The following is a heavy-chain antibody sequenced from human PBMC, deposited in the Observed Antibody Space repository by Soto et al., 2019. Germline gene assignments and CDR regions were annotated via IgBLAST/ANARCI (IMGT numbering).Heavy chain of an antibody. V-gene: IGHV3-72*01. CDR2: TRNKANSYTT. CDR3: ARESLGELSFYFDY. J-gene: IGHJ4*02. Sequence: GGSLRLSCAASGFTFSDHYMDWVRQAPGKGLEWVGRTRNKANSYTTEYAASVKGRFTISRDDSKNSLYLQMNSLKTEDTAVYYCARESLGELSFYFDYWGQGTLVTVSS. D-gene: IGHD3-16*02. CDR1: GFTFSDHY.